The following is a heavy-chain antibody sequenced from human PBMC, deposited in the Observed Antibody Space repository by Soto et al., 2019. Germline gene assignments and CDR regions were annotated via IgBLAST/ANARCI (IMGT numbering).Heavy chain of an antibody. J-gene: IGHJ3*02. V-gene: IGHV1-69*06. Sequence: QVQLEQSGAEVKKPGSSVKVSCKASGGTLSDHGVAWLRQAPGQGLEWTGGTIPVFNTAKYAQKFQGSVTVTANKFTNIAYMELSSLRSEDTACYFCARGVYGSGNYYTGPSAFDIWGQGTMVIVSS. CDR3: ARGVYGSGNYYTGPSAFDI. CDR1: GGTLSDHG. CDR2: TIPVFNTA. D-gene: IGHD3-10*01.